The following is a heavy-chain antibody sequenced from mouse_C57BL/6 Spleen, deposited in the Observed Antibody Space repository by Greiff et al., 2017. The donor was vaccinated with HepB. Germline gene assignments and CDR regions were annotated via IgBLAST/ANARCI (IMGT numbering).Heavy chain of an antibody. D-gene: IGHD1-1*01. V-gene: IGHV5-4*01. J-gene: IGHJ1*03. CDR2: ISDGGSYT. CDR1: GFTFSSYA. Sequence: VQLKESGGGLVKPGGSLKLSCAASGFTFSSYAMSWVRQTPEKRLEWVATISDGGSYTYYPDNVKGRFTISRDKAKNNLYLQMSHLKSEDTAMYYCARDVTTVVWYFDVWGTGTTVTVSS. CDR3: ARDVTTVVWYFDV.